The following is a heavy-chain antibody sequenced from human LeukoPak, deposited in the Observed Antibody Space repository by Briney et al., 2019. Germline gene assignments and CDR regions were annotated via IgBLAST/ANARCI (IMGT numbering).Heavy chain of an antibody. CDR2: ISYDGSNK. J-gene: IGHJ5*02. CDR1: GSTFSAYA. Sequence: QAGGSLRLSCAASGSTFSAYAMHWVRQAPGKGLQWVAVISYDGSNKYYADSVKGRFTISRDNSKNTLYLQMNSLRPEDTAVYYCARASSGYYYSNWFDPWGQGTLVTVSS. CDR3: ARASSGYYYSNWFDP. D-gene: IGHD3-22*01. V-gene: IGHV3-30*04.